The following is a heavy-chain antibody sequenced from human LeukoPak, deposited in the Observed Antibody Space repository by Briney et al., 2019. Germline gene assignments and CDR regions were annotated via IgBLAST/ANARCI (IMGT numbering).Heavy chain of an antibody. D-gene: IGHD1-26*01. V-gene: IGHV3-20*01. J-gene: IGHJ4*02. CDR2: INWNGGST. CDR3: ARVRGSGTYAPLDY. Sequence: GGSLRLSCAASGFRFKDFAMSWVRQAPGKGLEWVSGINWNGGSTYYGDSVKGRFTISRDNAKSSLYLQMNSLRAEDTALYHCARVRGSGTYAPLDYWGQGPVVTVSS. CDR1: GFRFKDFA.